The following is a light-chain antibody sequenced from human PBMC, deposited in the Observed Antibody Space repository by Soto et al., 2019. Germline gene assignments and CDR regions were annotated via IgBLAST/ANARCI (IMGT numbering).Light chain of an antibody. CDR3: QQYDNWPWT. J-gene: IGKJ1*01. CDR1: QSISDT. CDR2: GAS. V-gene: IGKV3-15*01. Sequence: EIVMAQSPATLSVSPDVRPTFCCRASQSISDTLAWYQQKAGRAPRLLIYGASRRVTGFPARFSGSGSGTDFTLTISSLQSEDFAVYYCQQYDNWPWTFGQGTKVDIK.